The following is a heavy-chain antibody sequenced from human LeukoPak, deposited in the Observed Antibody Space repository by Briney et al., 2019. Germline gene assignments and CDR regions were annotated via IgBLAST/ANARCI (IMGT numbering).Heavy chain of an antibody. CDR3: WYSSSWSARNYYYYGMDV. CDR1: GFTFSSYG. CDR2: IRYDGSNK. V-gene: IGHV3-30*02. Sequence: PGGSLRLSCAASGFTFSSYGMHWVRQAPGKGLEWVAFIRYDGSNKYYADSVKGRFTISRDNSKSTLYLQMNSLRAEDTAVYYCWYSSSWSARNYYYYGMDVWGQGTTVTVSS. J-gene: IGHJ6*02. D-gene: IGHD6-13*01.